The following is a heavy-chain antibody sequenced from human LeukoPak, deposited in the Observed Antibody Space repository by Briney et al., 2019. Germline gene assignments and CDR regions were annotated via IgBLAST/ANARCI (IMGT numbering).Heavy chain of an antibody. CDR2: IYSGGST. CDR1: GLIVRSNY. J-gene: IGHJ4*02. D-gene: IGHD6-19*01. Sequence: GGSLRLSCAASGLIVRSNYMSWVRQAPGQVLEWVSVIYSGGSTYYADSVKGRFTISRDNSKNTLYLQMNSLRAEDTAVYYCARYTHSSGFDYWGQGTLVTVSS. CDR3: ARYTHSSGFDY. V-gene: IGHV3-53*01.